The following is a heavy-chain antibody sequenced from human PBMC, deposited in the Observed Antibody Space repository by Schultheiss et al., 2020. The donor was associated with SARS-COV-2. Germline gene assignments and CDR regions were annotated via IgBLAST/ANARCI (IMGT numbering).Heavy chain of an antibody. CDR2: IYYSGST. Sequence: SQTLSLTCTVSGGSISSGGYYWRWIRQPPGKGLEWIGYIYYSGSTYYNPSLKSRVTISVDTSKNQFSLKLSSVTAADTAVYYCARHRIQLWGARGQFDYWGQVTLVTVSS. D-gene: IGHD5-18*01. CDR1: GGSISSGGYY. CDR3: ARHRIQLWGARGQFDY. V-gene: IGHV4-39*01. J-gene: IGHJ4*02.